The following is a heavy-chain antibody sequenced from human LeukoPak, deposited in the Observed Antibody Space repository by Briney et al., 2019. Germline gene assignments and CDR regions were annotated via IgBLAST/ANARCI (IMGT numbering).Heavy chain of an antibody. CDR3: AGGYDFWSGYPRRFDY. Sequence: GASVKVSCKASGGTFSSYAISWVRQAPGQGLEWMGRIIPIFGTANYAQKFQGRVTITTDESTSTAYMELSSLRSEDTAVYYCAGGYDFWSGYPRRFDYWGQGTLVTVSS. V-gene: IGHV1-69*05. CDR1: GGTFSSYA. D-gene: IGHD3-3*01. J-gene: IGHJ4*02. CDR2: IIPIFGTA.